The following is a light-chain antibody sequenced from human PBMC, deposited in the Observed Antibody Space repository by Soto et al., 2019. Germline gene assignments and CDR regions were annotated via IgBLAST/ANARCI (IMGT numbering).Light chain of an antibody. J-gene: IGKJ2*01. V-gene: IGKV3-20*01. CDR1: HSVSASY. CDR3: HQYGSSPYT. Sequence: EIVLTQSPGTLSLSPGEGATLSCRASHSVSASYLAWYQQKPGQAPRLLICGASQSAAGAPGRFSATGSGRNFPLTISRLEPDDVAVFYCHQYGSSPYTLGQGTKVDIK. CDR2: GAS.